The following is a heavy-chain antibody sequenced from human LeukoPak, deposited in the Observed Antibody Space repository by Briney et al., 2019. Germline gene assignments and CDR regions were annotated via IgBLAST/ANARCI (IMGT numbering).Heavy chain of an antibody. CDR1: GGSFSGYY. Sequence: SETLSLTCAVYGGSFSGYYWSWTRQPPGKGLEWSGEINHSGSTNYNPSLKSRVTISVDTSKNQFSLKLSSVTAADTAVYYCARVKKGPRLVPFDYWGQGTLVTVSS. D-gene: IGHD3-22*01. CDR3: ARVKKGPRLVPFDY. J-gene: IGHJ4*02. V-gene: IGHV4-34*01. CDR2: INHSGST.